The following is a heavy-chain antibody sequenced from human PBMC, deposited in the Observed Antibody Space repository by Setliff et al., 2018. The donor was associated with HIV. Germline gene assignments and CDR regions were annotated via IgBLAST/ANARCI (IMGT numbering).Heavy chain of an antibody. D-gene: IGHD2-8*02. V-gene: IGHV4-39*01. CDR1: GGSVSDTSYY. J-gene: IGHJ4*02. Sequence: SETLSLTCTVSGGSVSDTSYYWGWIRQPPGKGLEWLANVYYSGSTYYNPSLKSRVTISVDTSKNQFSLKLSSVTAADTAVYYCARQESYGNGGLYYFDYWGQGTLVTVSS. CDR3: ARQESYGNGGLYYFDY. CDR2: VYYSGST.